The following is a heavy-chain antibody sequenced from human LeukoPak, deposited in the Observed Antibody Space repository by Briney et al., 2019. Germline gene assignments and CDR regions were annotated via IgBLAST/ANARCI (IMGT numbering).Heavy chain of an antibody. D-gene: IGHD5-18*01. Sequence: GGSLRLSCTVSEFSFGNYAMAWVRQAPGKGLEWVSGIIDNGGMTYYADSVKVRFTISRDNSKNILSLHMSSLRAEDTALYYCAKCSGYTYGYFVSSDFDFWGQGTLVTVSS. CDR1: EFSFGNYA. CDR3: AKCSGYTYGYFVSSDFDF. V-gene: IGHV3-23*01. CDR2: IIDNGGMT. J-gene: IGHJ4*02.